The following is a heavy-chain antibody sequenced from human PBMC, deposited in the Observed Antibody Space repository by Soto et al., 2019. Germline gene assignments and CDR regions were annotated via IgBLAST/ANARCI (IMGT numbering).Heavy chain of an antibody. D-gene: IGHD3-10*01. V-gene: IGHV4-31*03. CDR1: GGSISSGGYY. J-gene: IGHJ4*02. Sequence: QVQLQESGPGLVKPSQTLSLTCTVSGGSISSGGYYWSWIRQHPGKGLEWIGYIYYSGITYYNPSLKGRVTISVYTSKNQFSLKLSSVTAADTAVYYGASWIMVRGVIDCWGQGTLVTDS. CDR3: ASWIMVRGVIDC. CDR2: IYYSGIT.